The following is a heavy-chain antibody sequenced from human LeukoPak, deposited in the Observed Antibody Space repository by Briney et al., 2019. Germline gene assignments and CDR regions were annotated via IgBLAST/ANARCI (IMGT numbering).Heavy chain of an antibody. J-gene: IGHJ6*02. CDR2: TYYRSKWFS. D-gene: IGHD6-19*01. CDR1: GDRVSSNNAA. V-gene: IGHV6-1*01. CDR3: SRTRYSSGGAYYYGLDV. Sequence: PSQTLSLTCAIPGDRVSSNNAAWNWIRQSPSRGFEWLGRTYYRSKWFSDYAISVKSRITINPDTSKNQFSLQLSSVTPEDAAVYYCSRTRYSSGGAYYYGLDVWGQGTTVTVSS.